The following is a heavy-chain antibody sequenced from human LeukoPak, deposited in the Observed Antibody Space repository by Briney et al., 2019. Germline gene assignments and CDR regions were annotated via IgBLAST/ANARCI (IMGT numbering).Heavy chain of an antibody. D-gene: IGHD7-27*01. V-gene: IGHV3-53*01. CDR2: TFRGGTT. CDR3: ASEDSNWGKFDY. J-gene: IGHJ4*02. Sequence: GGSLRLSCAASGFTLSSIYMSWVRQAPGEGLEWVSVTFRGGTTYYADSVKGRSTISRDNSKNRLYLQMNSLRAEDTAVYYCASEDSNWGKFDYWGQGTLVTVSS. CDR1: GFTLSSIY.